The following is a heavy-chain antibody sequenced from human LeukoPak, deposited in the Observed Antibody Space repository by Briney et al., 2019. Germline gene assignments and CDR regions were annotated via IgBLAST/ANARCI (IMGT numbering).Heavy chain of an antibody. CDR2: IYYSGST. V-gene: IGHV4-31*03. Sequence: SETLSLTCTVSGGSISSGGYYWSWIRQHPGKGLEWIGYIYYSGSTYYNPSLKSRVTISVDTSKNQFSLKLSSVTAADTAVYYCARDLMDDSSGYYYGWYFDLWGRGTLVTVYS. D-gene: IGHD3-22*01. CDR1: GGSISSGGYY. J-gene: IGHJ2*01. CDR3: ARDLMDDSSGYYYGWYFDL.